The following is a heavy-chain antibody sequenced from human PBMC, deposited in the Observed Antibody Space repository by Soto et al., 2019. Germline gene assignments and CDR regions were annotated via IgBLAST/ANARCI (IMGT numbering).Heavy chain of an antibody. CDR1: GFPFIRYS. V-gene: IGHV3-48*01. D-gene: IGHD5-12*01. CDR3: ARDVYSGTWTTEEDV. J-gene: IGHJ6*02. CDR2: ISGSSSTI. Sequence: PGGSLRLSCAVSGFPFIRYSMNWVCQAPGKGLEWIAYISGSSSTIKYADSVKGRFTISRDNAKNLLYLQMNSLRAEDTAVYFCARDVYSGTWTTEEDVWGQGTTVTVSS.